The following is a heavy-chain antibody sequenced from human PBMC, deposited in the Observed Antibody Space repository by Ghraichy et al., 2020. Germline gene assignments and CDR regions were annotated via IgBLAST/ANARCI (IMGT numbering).Heavy chain of an antibody. V-gene: IGHV4-4*07. D-gene: IGHD5-18*01. J-gene: IGHJ3*02. CDR3: TRDGSKGYGGDAFDI. CDR2: IDPSGRT. CDR1: GSSIINSF. Sequence: SETLSLTCTVSGSSIINSFWSWIRQPAGRGLEWIGRIDPSGRTDFSPSLKGRVSMSIGTSKNQFFLQLSSVTAADTAVYYCTRDGSKGYGGDAFDIWGQGTVAIVSS.